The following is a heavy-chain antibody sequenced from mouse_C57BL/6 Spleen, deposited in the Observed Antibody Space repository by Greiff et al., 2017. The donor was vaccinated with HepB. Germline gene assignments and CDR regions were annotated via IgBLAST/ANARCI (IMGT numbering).Heavy chain of an antibody. CDR2: IRLKSDNYAT. CDR1: GFTFSNYW. D-gene: IGHD1-1*01. Sequence: EVKLQESGGGLVQPGGSMKLSCVASGFTFSNYWMNWVRQSPEKGLEWVAQIRLKSDNYATHYAESVKGRFTISRDDSKSSVYLQMNNLRAEDTGIYYCTGDYYGSSYLPWFAYWGQGTLVTVSA. V-gene: IGHV6-3*01. CDR3: TGDYYGSSYLPWFAY. J-gene: IGHJ3*01.